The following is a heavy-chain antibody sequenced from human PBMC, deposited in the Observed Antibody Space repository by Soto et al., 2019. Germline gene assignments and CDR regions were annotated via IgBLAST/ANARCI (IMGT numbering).Heavy chain of an antibody. CDR1: GFTFCSYA. CDR2: ISYDGSNK. V-gene: IGHV3-30-3*01. Sequence: PGGSLRLSCAASGFTFCSYAMHWVRQAPGKGLEWVAVISYDGSNKYYADSVKGRFTISRDNSKNTLYLQMNSLRAEDTAVYYCARDKRDLRFLEWSYYFDFWGQGTLVTVSS. D-gene: IGHD3-3*01. J-gene: IGHJ4*02. CDR3: ARDKRDLRFLEWSYYFDF.